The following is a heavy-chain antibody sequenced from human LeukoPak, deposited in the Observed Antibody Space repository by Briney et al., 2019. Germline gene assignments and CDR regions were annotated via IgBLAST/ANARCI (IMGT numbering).Heavy chain of an antibody. V-gene: IGHV5-51*01. D-gene: IGHD2-21*02. J-gene: IGHJ4*02. CDR2: IYPGDSDT. CDR3: ASSYCGGDCCSRVDPFDY. Sequence: GESLKISCKGSGYSFTSYWIGWVRQMPGKGLEWMGIIYPGDSDTRYSPSFQGQVTISADKSISTAYLQWSSLRSEDTAVYYCASSYCGGDCCSRVDPFDYWGQGTLVTVSS. CDR1: GYSFTSYW.